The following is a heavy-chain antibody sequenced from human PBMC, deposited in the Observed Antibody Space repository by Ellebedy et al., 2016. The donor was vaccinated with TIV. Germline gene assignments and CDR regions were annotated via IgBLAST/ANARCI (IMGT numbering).Heavy chain of an antibody. Sequence: GESLKISCAASGFTFSSYAMIWVRQAPGKGLEWVSTVSSSGYNTFYADSVKGRFTISRDNSKNTLYLQMNSLRAEDTAVYSCARGLYSYGFAEYLQHWGQGTLVTVSS. CDR1: GFTFSSYA. CDR2: VSSSGYNT. J-gene: IGHJ1*01. CDR3: ARGLYSYGFAEYLQH. V-gene: IGHV3-23*01. D-gene: IGHD5-18*01.